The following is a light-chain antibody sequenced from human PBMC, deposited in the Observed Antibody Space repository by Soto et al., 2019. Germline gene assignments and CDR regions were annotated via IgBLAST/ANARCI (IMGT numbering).Light chain of an antibody. CDR3: QKYNDWPLT. CDR2: GAS. V-gene: IGKV3D-15*01. J-gene: IGKJ4*01. Sequence: EIVLTQSQATLSVSPGERVTLSCRASQSVSDNLAWYPHKPCQAPRLLIYGASIRDTDIPARFSGSGSGTEFSLTISSLQSEDFAVYYCQKYNDWPLTFGGGTKVEIK. CDR1: QSVSDN.